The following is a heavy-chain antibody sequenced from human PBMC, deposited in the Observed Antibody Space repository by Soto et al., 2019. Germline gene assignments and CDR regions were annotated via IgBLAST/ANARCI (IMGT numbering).Heavy chain of an antibody. CDR3: ARDTIGSGGGYIDY. V-gene: IGHV3-30*04. CDR2: ISYDGMNK. CDR1: GFSFSDHA. D-gene: IGHD3-10*01. Sequence: VQLVESGGGVVQPGRSLRLSCAASGFSFSDHALHWVRQAPGKGLEWVAVISYDGMNKRYADSVKGRFTISRDNSKNILYLQVNRLRAEDTAVFYCARDTIGSGGGYIDYWGQGTLVTVSS. J-gene: IGHJ4*02.